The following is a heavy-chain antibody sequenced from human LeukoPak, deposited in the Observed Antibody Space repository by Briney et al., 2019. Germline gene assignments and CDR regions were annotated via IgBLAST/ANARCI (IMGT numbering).Heavy chain of an antibody. CDR3: ARRQGDY. CDR2: IYYSGST. Sequence: SETLSLTCTVSGGSISSYFWSWIRQPPGKGLEWIGYIYYSGSTNYNPSLKSRVTISVDTSKNQFSLKLSSVTAADTAVYYCARRQGDYWGQGTLVTVSS. V-gene: IGHV4-59*08. J-gene: IGHJ4*02. CDR1: GGSISSYF.